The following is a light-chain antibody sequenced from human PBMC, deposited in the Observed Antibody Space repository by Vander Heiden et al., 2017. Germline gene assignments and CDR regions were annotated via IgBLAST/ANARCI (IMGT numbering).Light chain of an antibody. CDR3: QQSDSTPPLT. CDR2: AAS. V-gene: IGKV1-39*01. CDR1: QSISSY. J-gene: IGKJ4*01. Sequence: DIQMTQSPSSLSASVGDRVTITCRASQSISSYLNWYQQKPGKAPKLLIYAASSLQSGVPSRFSGSGYGKDFTLTISSRQPEDFATYYCQQSDSTPPLTFGGGTKVEIK.